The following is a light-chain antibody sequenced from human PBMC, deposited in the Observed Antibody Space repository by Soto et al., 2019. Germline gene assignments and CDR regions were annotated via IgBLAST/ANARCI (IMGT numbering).Light chain of an antibody. CDR2: GVS. V-gene: IGKV3-15*01. CDR1: QSVSVN. Sequence: SREKRSTLAFAASQSVSVNLAWYQQKPGQAPRLLIYGVSTRATGVPSRFSGSESGTEFTLTISSLQSEDFAAYYCQQYNDWPFTFGRGTKVDI. J-gene: IGKJ3*01. CDR3: QQYNDWPFT.